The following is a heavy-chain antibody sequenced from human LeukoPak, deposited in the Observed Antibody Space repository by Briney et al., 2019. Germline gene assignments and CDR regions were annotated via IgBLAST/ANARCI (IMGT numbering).Heavy chain of an antibody. CDR2: IKQDGSEK. CDR1: GFTFSSYW. V-gene: IGHV3-7*01. J-gene: IGHJ6*03. CDR3: ARDLGPGWAYMDV. D-gene: IGHD3/OR15-3a*01. Sequence: GGSLRLSCAASGFTFSSYWMSWVRQTPGKGLEWVANIKQDGSEKYYVDSVKGRFTISRDNAKNSLYLQMNSLRVEDTAVYYCARDLGPGWAYMDVWGKGTTVTVSS.